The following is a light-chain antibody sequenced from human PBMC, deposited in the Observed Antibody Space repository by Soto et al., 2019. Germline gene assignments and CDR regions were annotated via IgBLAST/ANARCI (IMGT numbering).Light chain of an antibody. J-gene: IGLJ2*01. V-gene: IGLV1-47*02. CDR2: NDN. CDR1: TSNIGTNS. Sequence: QSVLTQPPSVSGTPGQRVTISCSGTTSNIGTNSVHWYQQLPGSAPKLLIYNDNQRPSGVPDRFSGSKSGTSASLAVSGLRSEDEAQYFCSVWDDRSSGRVLFGGGTKVTVL. CDR3: SVWDDRSSGRVL.